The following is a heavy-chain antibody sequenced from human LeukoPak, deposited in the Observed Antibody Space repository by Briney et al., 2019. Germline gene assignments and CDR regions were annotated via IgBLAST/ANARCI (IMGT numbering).Heavy chain of an antibody. CDR3: AKDRIQLFSLLNY. V-gene: IGHV3-30*18. Sequence: GGSLRLSCAASGFTFSNAWMSWVRQAPGKGLEWVAVISYDGSNKYYADSVKGRFTISRDNSKNTLYLQMNSLRAEDTAVYYCAKDRIQLFSLLNYWGQGTLVTVSS. CDR2: ISYDGSNK. D-gene: IGHD5-18*01. J-gene: IGHJ4*02. CDR1: GFTFSNAW.